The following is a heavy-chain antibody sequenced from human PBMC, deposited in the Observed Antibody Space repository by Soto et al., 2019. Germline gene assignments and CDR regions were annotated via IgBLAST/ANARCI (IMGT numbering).Heavy chain of an antibody. CDR2: IYHSGST. CDR3: AGLFPYVSSGYHLNY. Sequence: PSETLSLTCAVSSGSISSSNWWSWVRQPPGKGLEWIGEIYHSGSTNYNPSLKSRVTISVDKSKNQFSLKLSSVTAAVTAVFYCAGLFPYVSSGYHLNYLGQGTLVTVS. CDR1: SGSISSSNW. J-gene: IGHJ4*02. D-gene: IGHD3-22*01. V-gene: IGHV4-4*02.